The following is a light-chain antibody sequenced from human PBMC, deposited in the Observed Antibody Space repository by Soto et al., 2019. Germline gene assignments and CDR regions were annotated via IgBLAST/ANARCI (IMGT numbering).Light chain of an antibody. CDR3: QQYGSSLFT. CDR2: GAS. V-gene: IGKV3-20*01. Sequence: EIVLTQSPGTLSLSPGEGATLSCRASQSVSSSYLAWYQQKPGQAPRLLIYGASSRATAIPDRFSGSGSGTDFTLTISSLEPEDFAVYYCQQYGSSLFTFGPGTKVDIK. CDR1: QSVSSSY. J-gene: IGKJ3*01.